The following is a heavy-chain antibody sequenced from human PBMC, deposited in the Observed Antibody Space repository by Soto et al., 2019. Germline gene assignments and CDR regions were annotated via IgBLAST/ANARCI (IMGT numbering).Heavy chain of an antibody. Sequence: TSETLSLSCSVAGDSISNSRFYWAWIRQSPGEGLEWIGSIYHTGNAYYNPSLKSRVTIFVDTSKNQFSLKLTSVTAADTALYYCARDYFDSGDYTTNWFDPWGQGALVTVSS. V-gene: IGHV4-39*01. CDR2: IYHTGNA. J-gene: IGHJ5*02. CDR1: GDSISNSRFY. CDR3: ARDYFDSGDYTTNWFDP. D-gene: IGHD3-22*01.